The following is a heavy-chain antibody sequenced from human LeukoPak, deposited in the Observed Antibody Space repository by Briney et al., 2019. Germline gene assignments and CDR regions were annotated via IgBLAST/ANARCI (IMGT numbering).Heavy chain of an antibody. Sequence: GESLKISCKGSGYSFTSYWIGWVRQMPGKGLEWRGIIYPGDSDTRYSPSFQGQVTISADKSISTAYLQWSSLKASDTAMYYCARHSYYYDSSGYYTGPQDYWGQGTLVTVSS. V-gene: IGHV5-51*01. CDR1: GYSFTSYW. D-gene: IGHD3-22*01. CDR2: IYPGDSDT. J-gene: IGHJ4*02. CDR3: ARHSYYYDSSGYYTGPQDY.